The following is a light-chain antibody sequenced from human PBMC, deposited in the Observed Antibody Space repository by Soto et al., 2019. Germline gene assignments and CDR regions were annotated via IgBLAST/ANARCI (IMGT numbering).Light chain of an antibody. CDR2: GAS. CDR3: QQSCSSPYP. Sequence: DIVLTQSPGTLSLSPGERATLSCRASQSVSSSYLAWYQQKPGQAPRLLIYGASSWDTGIPDRVSGSGSGTDFTLTIRRLEPEDFAVYYCQQSCSSPYPFGQGTQLEIK. V-gene: IGKV3-20*01. J-gene: IGKJ2*01. CDR1: QSVSSSY.